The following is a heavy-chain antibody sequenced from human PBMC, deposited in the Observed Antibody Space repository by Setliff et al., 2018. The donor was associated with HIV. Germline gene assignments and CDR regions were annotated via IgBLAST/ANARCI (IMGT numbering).Heavy chain of an antibody. J-gene: IGHJ4*02. V-gene: IGHV4-39*01. CDR1: GGSVISSSYY. CDR3: ARMEATRPPRGLDY. D-gene: IGHD6-6*01. Sequence: SETLSLTCTVSGGSVISSSYYWGWIRQPTGKGLEWIGTIYYSGDTTYNPSCKTRVIMSVDTSKNQFSLRLISVTSAYTAVYYCARMEATRPPRGLDYWGKGTLVTVSS. CDR2: IYYSGDT.